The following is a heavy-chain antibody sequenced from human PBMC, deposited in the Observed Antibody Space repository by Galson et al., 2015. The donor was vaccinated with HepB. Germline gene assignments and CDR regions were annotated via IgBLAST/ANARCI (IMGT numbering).Heavy chain of an antibody. Sequence: QSGAEVKKPGESLRISCKGSGYSFTSYWISWVRQMPGKGLEWMGRIDPSDSYTNYSPSFQGHVTISADKSISTAYLQWSSLRASDTAMYYCARGRYYDSSVYYYGGDYWGQGTLVTVSS. CDR2: IDPSDSYT. D-gene: IGHD3-22*01. V-gene: IGHV5-10-1*01. J-gene: IGHJ4*02. CDR3: ARGRYYDSSVYYYGGDY. CDR1: GYSFTSYW.